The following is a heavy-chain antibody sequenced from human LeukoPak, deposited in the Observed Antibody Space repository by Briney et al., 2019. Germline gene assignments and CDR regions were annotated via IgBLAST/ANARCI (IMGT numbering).Heavy chain of an antibody. CDR1: GGSISNYH. V-gene: IGHV4-4*07. D-gene: IGHD6-19*01. CDR2: IHTSGST. CDR3: ARRDISSGWSFDY. J-gene: IGHJ4*02. Sequence: SETLPLTCTVSGGSISNYHWSWIRQPAGKGLEWIGQIHTSGSTNYNPPLKSRVTMSIDTTADQVSLTIRSVTAADTAFYYCARRDISSGWSFDYWGQGTLVTVSS.